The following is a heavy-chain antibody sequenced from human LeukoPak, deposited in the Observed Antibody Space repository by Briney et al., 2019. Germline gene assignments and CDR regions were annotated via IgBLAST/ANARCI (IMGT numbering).Heavy chain of an antibody. CDR3: ARDFRGGAVALYNWFDP. CDR2: IYYSGST. Sequence: SETLSLTCTVSGGSISSSSYYWGWIRQPPGKGLEWIGSIYYSGSTYYNPSLKSRVTISVDTSKNQFSLKLSSVTAADTAVYYCARDFRGGAVALYNWFDPWGQGTLVTVSS. CDR1: GGSISSSSYY. J-gene: IGHJ5*02. V-gene: IGHV4-39*07. D-gene: IGHD6-19*01.